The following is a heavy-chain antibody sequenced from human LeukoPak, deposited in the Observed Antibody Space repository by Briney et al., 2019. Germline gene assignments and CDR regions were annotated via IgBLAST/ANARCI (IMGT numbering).Heavy chain of an antibody. CDR2: IKQDGSEK. CDR3: ARVTEYSSSSCYQYYYYGLDV. J-gene: IGHJ6*02. CDR1: GFTFSSYW. V-gene: IGHV3-7*01. Sequence: GGSLRLSCAASGFTFSSYWMSWVRQAPGKGLEWVANIKQDGSEKYYLDSVKGRFTISRDNAKNSLYLQMNSLRAEDTAVYYCARVTEYSSSSCYQYYYYGLDVWGQGTTVTVSS. D-gene: IGHD6-6*01.